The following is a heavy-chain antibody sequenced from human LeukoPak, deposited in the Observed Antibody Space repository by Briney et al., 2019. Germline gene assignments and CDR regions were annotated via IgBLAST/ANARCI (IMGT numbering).Heavy chain of an antibody. Sequence: PGGSLRLSCAASGFTFTNYAMSWVRQSPGKGLEWVSGTSNGGGAFYADSVKGRFTISRDNSKNTLYLQMNSLEVADTAIYYCAKEIAAIGVPAVDYWGQGTLVTVSS. CDR1: GFTFTNYA. D-gene: IGHD6-13*01. J-gene: IGHJ4*02. V-gene: IGHV3-23*01. CDR3: AKEIAAIGVPAVDY. CDR2: TSNGGGA.